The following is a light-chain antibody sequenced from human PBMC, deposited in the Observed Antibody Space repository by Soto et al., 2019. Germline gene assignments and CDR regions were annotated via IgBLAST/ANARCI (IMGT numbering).Light chain of an antibody. J-gene: IGKJ1*01. V-gene: IGKV3-15*01. CDR3: QQYSTWPRA. Sequence: IVMTQSPATLSVSPGERATLSCRASQSVRSNLAWYQQKPGQAPRLLIYGASARATGIPARFSGSGSGTEFTLTISSLQSEDFAVYYCQQYSTWPRAFGQGTKVEIK. CDR1: QSVRSN. CDR2: GAS.